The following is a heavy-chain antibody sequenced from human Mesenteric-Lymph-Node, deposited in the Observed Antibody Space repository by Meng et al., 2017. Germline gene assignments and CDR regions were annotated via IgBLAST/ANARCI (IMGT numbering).Heavy chain of an antibody. J-gene: IGHJ4*02. CDR2: TYYRSKYYN. CDR1: GDSVSSNSAA. V-gene: IGHV6-1*01. Sequence: QAQLQQSSPGLVKPSPPPPLTCAISGDSVSSNSAAWNWIRQSPSRGLEWLGRTYYRSKYYNDYALSVKSRITINPDTSKNQFSLQLNSVTPEDTAIYYCARDWGDVRGGFDFWGQGTLVTVSS. D-gene: IGHD3-10*02. CDR3: ARDWGDVRGGFDF.